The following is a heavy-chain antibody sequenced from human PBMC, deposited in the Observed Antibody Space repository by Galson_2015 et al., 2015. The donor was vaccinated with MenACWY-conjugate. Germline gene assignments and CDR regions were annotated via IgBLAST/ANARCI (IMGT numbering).Heavy chain of an antibody. D-gene: IGHD1-7*01. CDR1: YTFFSYY. Sequence: YTFFSYYLPWVRPAPGQGLEWMGIINPSGGSTSYAQKFQGRVTMTRDTSTSTVYMELSSLGSEDTAVYYCARSLELITFDYWGQGTLVTVSS. J-gene: IGHJ4*02. CDR2: INPSGGST. V-gene: IGHV1-46*01. CDR3: ARSLELITFDY.